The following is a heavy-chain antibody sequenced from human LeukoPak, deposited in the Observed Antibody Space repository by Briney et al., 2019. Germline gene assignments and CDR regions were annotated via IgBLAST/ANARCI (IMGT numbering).Heavy chain of an antibody. J-gene: IGHJ3*02. CDR2: IYYSGST. CDR1: GGSISSSSYY. D-gene: IGHD3-3*01. Sequence: SETLSLTCTVSGGSISSSSYYWGWIRQPPGKGLEWIGSIYYSGSTYYNPSLKSRVTISVDTSKNQFSLKLSSVTAADTAVYYCANWNWSGYYMDAFDIWGQGTMVTVSS. CDR3: ANWNWSGYYMDAFDI. V-gene: IGHV4-39*01.